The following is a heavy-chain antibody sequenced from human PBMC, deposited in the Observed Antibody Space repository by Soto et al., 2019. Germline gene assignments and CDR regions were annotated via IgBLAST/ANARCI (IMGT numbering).Heavy chain of an antibody. CDR2: ISGTSSYI. CDR1: GFTFSSYS. CDR3: AVMATIGGFDP. J-gene: IGHJ5*01. D-gene: IGHD5-12*01. V-gene: IGHV3-48*02. Sequence: GGSLRLSCAASGFTFSSYSMNWVRQTPGKGLEWVSYISGTSSYIYYADSVKGRFTISRDNGKHSVYLQMNNLRDEDTAVYYCAVMATIGGFDPWGQGTQVTVSS.